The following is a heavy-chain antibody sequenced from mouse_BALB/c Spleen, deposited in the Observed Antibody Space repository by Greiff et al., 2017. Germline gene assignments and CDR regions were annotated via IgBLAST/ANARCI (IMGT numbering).Heavy chain of an antibody. Sequence: EVMLVESGGGLVKPGGSLKLSCAASGFTFSSYAMSWVRQTPEKRLEWVASISSGGSTYYPDSVKGRFTISRDNARNILYLQMSSLRSEDTAMYYCARGRSYYGNYFYYAMDYWGQGTSVTVSS. CDR3: ARGRSYYGNYFYYAMDY. CDR2: ISSGGST. J-gene: IGHJ4*01. D-gene: IGHD2-10*01. V-gene: IGHV5-6-5*01. CDR1: GFTFSSYA.